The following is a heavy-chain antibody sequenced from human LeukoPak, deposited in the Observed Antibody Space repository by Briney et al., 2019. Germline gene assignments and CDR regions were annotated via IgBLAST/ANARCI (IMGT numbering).Heavy chain of an antibody. D-gene: IGHD6-6*01. Sequence: GGSLRLSCAASGFTFRSYRMNWVRQAPGKGLEWVASIKQGESERYYVDSVNGRFTISRDNAKNSLYLQMNSLRAEDTAVYYCARDLVSRSNYWGQGTPVTVSS. V-gene: IGHV3-7*01. CDR1: GFTFRSYR. CDR2: IKQGESER. CDR3: ARDLVSRSNY. J-gene: IGHJ4*02.